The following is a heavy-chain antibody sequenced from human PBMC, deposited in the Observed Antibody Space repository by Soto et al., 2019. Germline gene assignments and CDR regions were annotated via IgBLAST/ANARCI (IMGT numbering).Heavy chain of an antibody. CDR1: GGTFSRYA. D-gene: IGHD3-22*01. CDR2: IIPIFGTA. CDR3: ARVYDSSGYYYERYFDY. Sequence: ASVRVSCKASGGTFSRYAISWVRQAPGQGLEWMGGIIPIFGTANYAQKFQGRVTITADESTSTAYMELSSLRSEDTAVYYCARVYDSSGYYYERYFDYWGQGTLVTVSS. V-gene: IGHV1-69*13. J-gene: IGHJ4*02.